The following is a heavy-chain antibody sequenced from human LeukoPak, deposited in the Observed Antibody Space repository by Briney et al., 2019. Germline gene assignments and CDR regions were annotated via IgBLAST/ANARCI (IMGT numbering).Heavy chain of an antibody. V-gene: IGHV1-69*04. CDR3: VRDPRYCSSTSCYIDY. CDR2: IIPIFGIA. Sequence: SVKVSCKASGGTFSSYAISWVRQAPGQGLEWMGRIIPIFGIANYAQKFQGRVTITADKSTSTAYMELSSLRSEDTAVYYCVRDPRYCSSTSCYIDYWGQGTLVTVSS. CDR1: GGTFSSYA. D-gene: IGHD2-2*02. J-gene: IGHJ4*02.